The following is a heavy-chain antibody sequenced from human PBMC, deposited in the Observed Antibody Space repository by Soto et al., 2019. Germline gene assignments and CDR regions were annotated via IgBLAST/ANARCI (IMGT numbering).Heavy chain of an antibody. CDR2: ISSSSSYI. CDR3: ARDLEYSSSSGGYYFDY. J-gene: IGHJ4*02. D-gene: IGHD6-6*01. CDR1: GFTFSSYS. V-gene: IGHV3-21*01. Sequence: GGSLRLSCAASGFTFSSYSMNWVRQAPGKGLEWVSSISSSSSYIYYADSVKGRFTISRDNAKNSLYLQMNSLRAEDTAVYYCARDLEYSSSSGGYYFDYWGQGTLVTVSS.